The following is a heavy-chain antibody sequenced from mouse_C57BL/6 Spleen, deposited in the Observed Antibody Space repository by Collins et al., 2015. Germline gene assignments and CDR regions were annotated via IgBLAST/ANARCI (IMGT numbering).Heavy chain of an antibody. CDR3: ATYSNYDALDY. CDR1: GYAFSSSW. D-gene: IGHD2-5*01. J-gene: IGHJ4*01. Sequence: QVQLQQSGPELVKPGASVKISCKASGYAFSSSWMNWVKQRPGKGLEWIGRIYPGDGNTNYNGKFKGKATLTTDKSSSTAYMQLISLTSEDSAVYFCATYSNYDALDYWGQGTSVTASS. V-gene: IGHV1-82*01. CDR2: IYPGDGNT.